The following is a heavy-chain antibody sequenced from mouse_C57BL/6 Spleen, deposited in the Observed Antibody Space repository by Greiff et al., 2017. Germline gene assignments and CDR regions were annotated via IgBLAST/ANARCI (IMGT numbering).Heavy chain of an antibody. V-gene: IGHV5-17*01. CDR2: ISSGSSTI. J-gene: IGHJ4*01. CDR1: GFTFSDYG. Sequence: EVMLVESGGGLVKPGGSLKLSCAASGFTFSDYGMHWVRQAPEKGLEGVAYISSGSSTIYYADTVKGRFTISRDNAKNTLFLQMTSLRSEDTAMYYCARGVPPSMDYWGQGTSVTVSS. CDR3: ARGVPPSMDY.